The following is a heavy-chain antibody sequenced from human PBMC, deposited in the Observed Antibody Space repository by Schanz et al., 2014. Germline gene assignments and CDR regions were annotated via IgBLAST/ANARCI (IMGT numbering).Heavy chain of an antibody. J-gene: IGHJ4*02. Sequence: QVQLVESGGGVVQPGGSLRLSCAASGFTFSSSGMHWVRQAPGKGLGWVAFIPSDESNKYYIDSVKGRFTISRDNSRETMFLQMNTLRPDDTAVYYCAKDEGYNYGYIFDYWGQGTLVTVSS. CDR2: IPSDESNK. V-gene: IGHV3-30*02. CDR3: AKDEGYNYGYIFDY. CDR1: GFTFSSSG. D-gene: IGHD5-18*01.